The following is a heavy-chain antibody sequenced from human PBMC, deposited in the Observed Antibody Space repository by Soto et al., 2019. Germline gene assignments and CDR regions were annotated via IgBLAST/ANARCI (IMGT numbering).Heavy chain of an antibody. J-gene: IGHJ4*02. CDR1: GGSISSSSYY. CDR2: IYYSGST. Sequence: QLQLQESGPGLVKPSETLSLTCTVSGGSISSSSYYWGWIRQPPGKGLEWIGSIYYSGSTYYNPSLTSRVTISVDTSKNQFSLKLSSVTAADTAVYYCARQRKNVLRFLEWLSFDYWGQGTLVTVSS. V-gene: IGHV4-39*01. D-gene: IGHD3-3*01. CDR3: ARQRKNVLRFLEWLSFDY.